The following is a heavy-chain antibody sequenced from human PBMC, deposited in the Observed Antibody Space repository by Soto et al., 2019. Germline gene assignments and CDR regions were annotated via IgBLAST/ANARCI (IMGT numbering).Heavy chain of an antibody. CDR2: IFSSGTT. D-gene: IGHD3-16*01. Sequence: SETLSLTCTVSGDSISRGNKYWGWIRQPPGKGLEWIGYIFSSGTTYYNPSLKSRLTMSLDASQNQFSLKLNSLTDADTAVYFCARVPSPFDYYYAMDVWGQGTTVTVS. CDR3: ARVPSPFDYYYAMDV. V-gene: IGHV4-30-4*01. CDR1: GDSISRGNKY. J-gene: IGHJ6*02.